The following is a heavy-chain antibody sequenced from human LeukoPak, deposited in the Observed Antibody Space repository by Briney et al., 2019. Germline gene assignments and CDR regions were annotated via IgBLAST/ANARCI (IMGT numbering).Heavy chain of an antibody. Sequence: SETLSLTCTVSGGSISSYYWSWIRQPPGKGLEWIGYIYYSGSTNYNPSLKSRVTISVDTSKNQFSLKLSSVTAADTAVYYCARVGRIAVAGPYLFDYCGQGTLVTVSS. D-gene: IGHD6-19*01. CDR3: ARVGRIAVAGPYLFDY. J-gene: IGHJ4*02. V-gene: IGHV4-59*01. CDR2: IYYSGST. CDR1: GGSISSYY.